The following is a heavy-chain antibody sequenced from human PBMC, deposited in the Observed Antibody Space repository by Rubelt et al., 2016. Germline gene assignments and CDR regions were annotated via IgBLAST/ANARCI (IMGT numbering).Heavy chain of an antibody. CDR2: INHSGST. Sequence: QVQLQQWGAGLLKPSETLSLTCAVYGGSFSGYYWSWIRQPPGKGLEWIGEINHSGSTNYTPSPRSRVTISVDTSKNQFSLKLSAVTAADTAVYYCARDAGAYGMDVWGQGTTVTVSS. D-gene: IGHD1-26*01. J-gene: IGHJ6*02. CDR3: ARDAGAYGMDV. V-gene: IGHV4-34*01. CDR1: GGSFSGYY.